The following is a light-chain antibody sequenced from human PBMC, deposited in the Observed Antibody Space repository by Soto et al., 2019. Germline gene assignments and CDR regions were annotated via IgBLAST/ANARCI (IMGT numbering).Light chain of an antibody. J-gene: IGLJ1*01. V-gene: IGLV2-14*01. Sequence: QSALTQPASVSGSPGQSIAISCTGPSSDVGIYNYVSWYQQHPGKVPKLIIYEVTNRPSGVSNRFSGSKSGNTASLTISGLQAEDEADYYCSSYTTSSTRVFGTGTKGTVL. CDR2: EVT. CDR3: SSYTTSSTRV. CDR1: SSDVGIYNY.